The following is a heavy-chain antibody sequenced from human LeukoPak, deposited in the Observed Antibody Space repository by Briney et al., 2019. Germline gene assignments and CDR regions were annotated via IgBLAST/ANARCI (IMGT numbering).Heavy chain of an antibody. CDR2: IYHSGST. CDR3: ARAYSSSWYPEHFDY. V-gene: IGHV4-4*02. Sequence: PSETLSLTCAVSGGSISSSNWWSWVRQPPGKGLEWIGEIYHSGSTYYNPSLKSRVTISVDTSKNQFSLKLSSVTAADTAVYYCARAYSSSWYPEHFDYWGQGTLVTVSS. CDR1: GGSISSSNW. D-gene: IGHD6-13*01. J-gene: IGHJ4*02.